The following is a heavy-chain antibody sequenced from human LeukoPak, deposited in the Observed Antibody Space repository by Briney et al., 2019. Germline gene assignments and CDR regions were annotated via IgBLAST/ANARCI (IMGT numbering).Heavy chain of an antibody. Sequence: SETLSLTCTVSGGSISTYFWTWIRQPPGKGLEWIGYVDYSAYTKYNPSLKSRVTISVDTSKNQFSLKLSSVTAADTAVYYCARGGVGGYCSSTSCYTRRKNWFDPWGQGTLVTVSS. CDR2: VDYSAYT. CDR3: ARGGVGGYCSSTSCYTRRKNWFDP. CDR1: GGSISTYF. J-gene: IGHJ5*02. D-gene: IGHD2-2*02. V-gene: IGHV4-59*12.